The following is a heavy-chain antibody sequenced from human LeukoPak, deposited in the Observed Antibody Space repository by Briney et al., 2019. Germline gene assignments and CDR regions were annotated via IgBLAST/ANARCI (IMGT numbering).Heavy chain of an antibody. CDR3: ARVSGSYFSYYFDY. CDR2: INHSGST. V-gene: IGHV4-34*01. J-gene: IGHJ4*02. D-gene: IGHD1-26*01. CDR1: GGSFSGYY. Sequence: SETLSLTCAVYGGSFSGYYWSWIRQPPGKGLEWIGEINHSGSTNYNPSLKSRVTISVDTSKNQFSLKLSSVTAADTAVYYCARVSGSYFSYYFDYWGQGTLATVSS.